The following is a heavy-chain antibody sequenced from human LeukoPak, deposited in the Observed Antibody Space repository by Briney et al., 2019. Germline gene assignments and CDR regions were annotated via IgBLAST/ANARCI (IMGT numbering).Heavy chain of an antibody. J-gene: IGHJ4*02. CDR1: GFTVSSNY. D-gene: IGHD4-23*01. V-gene: IGHV3-66*01. CDR3: ARGYGGYYFDY. Sequence: GGSLRLSCAASGFTVSSNYMSWVRQAPGKGLEWVSVFYSGGNTDYAESVKGRFTISRDNSKNMLYLQMNSLRAEDTAVYYCARGYGGYYFDYWGQGTLVTVSS. CDR2: FYSGGNT.